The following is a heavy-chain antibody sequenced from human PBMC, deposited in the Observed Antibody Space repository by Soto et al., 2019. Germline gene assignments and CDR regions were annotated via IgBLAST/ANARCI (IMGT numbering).Heavy chain of an antibody. D-gene: IGHD3-22*01. CDR3: ARDRMYDSSGYYYPHCDY. J-gene: IGHJ4*02. CDR2: IYYSGSN. V-gene: IGHV4-39*02. CDR1: GGSISSSSYY. Sequence: SETLSLTCTVSGGSISSSSYYWGWIRQPPGKGLEWIGSIYYSGSNYYTPSLRNRVTISVDTSKNQFSLKLSSVTAADTAVYYCARDRMYDSSGYYYPHCDYWGQGTLVTVS.